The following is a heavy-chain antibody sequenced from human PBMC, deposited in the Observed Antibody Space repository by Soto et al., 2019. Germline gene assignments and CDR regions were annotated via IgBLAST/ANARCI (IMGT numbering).Heavy chain of an antibody. CDR1: GGSFSAYY. CDR3: ASVISSRDEYFDY. Sequence: SETLSLTCAVYGGSFSAYYWSWVRQPPGKGLEWIGEISHTGTTNYNPSLKSRVTMSVDKPKNQFSLNLTSVTAADTAVYYCASVISSRDEYFDYWGQGTVVTVSS. CDR2: ISHTGTT. D-gene: IGHD2-2*01. J-gene: IGHJ4*02. V-gene: IGHV4-34*01.